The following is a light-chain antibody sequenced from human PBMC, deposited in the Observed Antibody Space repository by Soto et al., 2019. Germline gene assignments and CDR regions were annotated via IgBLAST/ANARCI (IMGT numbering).Light chain of an antibody. CDR3: CSYSGTCTYV. CDR1: SSDVGDYDY. Sequence: QSALTQPPSVSGSPGQSVTISCTGTSSDVGDYDYVSWYLQHPGTAPKLLISDVSRRHSGVPDRFSGSTSGHTASLTISGLQLDGEGDYYCCSYSGTCTYVFGNGTKLTV. J-gene: IGLJ1*01. V-gene: IGLV2-11*01. CDR2: DVS.